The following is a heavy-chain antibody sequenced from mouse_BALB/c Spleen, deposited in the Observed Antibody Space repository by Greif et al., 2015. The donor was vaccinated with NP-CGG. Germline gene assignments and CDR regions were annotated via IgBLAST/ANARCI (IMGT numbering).Heavy chain of an antibody. CDR3: AIRGYGSTLYYAMDY. Sequence: QVQLQQSGAELVRPGSSVKISCKASGYAFSSYWMNWVKQRPGQGLEWIGQIYPGDGDTNYNGKFKGKATLTADKSSSTAYMQLSSLTSEDSAVYFCAIRGYGSTLYYAMDYWGQGTSVTVSS. V-gene: IGHV1-80*01. CDR2: IYPGDGDT. D-gene: IGHD1-1*01. J-gene: IGHJ4*01. CDR1: GYAFSSYW.